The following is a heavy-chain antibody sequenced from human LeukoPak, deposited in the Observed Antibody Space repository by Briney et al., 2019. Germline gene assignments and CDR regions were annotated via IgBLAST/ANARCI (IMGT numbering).Heavy chain of an antibody. CDR2: IYSGGST. J-gene: IGHJ4*02. CDR1: GFTVSSNY. D-gene: IGHD4-17*01. Sequence: GGSLRLSCAASGFTVSSNYISWVRQAPGKGPEWVSVIYSGGSTYYADSVKGRFTISRDNSKNTLYLQMNTLRAEDTAVYYCARVLRPPYYFDYWGQGTLVTVSS. CDR3: ARVLRPPYYFDY. V-gene: IGHV3-66*01.